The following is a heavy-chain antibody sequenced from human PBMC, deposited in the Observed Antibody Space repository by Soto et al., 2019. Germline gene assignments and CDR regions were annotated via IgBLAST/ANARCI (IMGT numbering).Heavy chain of an antibody. CDR3: ATTQSFDY. J-gene: IGHJ4*02. CDR2: IKQDGSEK. V-gene: IGHV3-7*01. CDR1: GFTFSNYW. Sequence: GGSLRLSCAASGFTFSNYWMSWVRQAPGMGLEWVANIKQDGSEKNYVDSVKGRFTISRDNAKNSLHLQMNSLRDEDTAVYYCATTQSFDYWGQGALVTVSS.